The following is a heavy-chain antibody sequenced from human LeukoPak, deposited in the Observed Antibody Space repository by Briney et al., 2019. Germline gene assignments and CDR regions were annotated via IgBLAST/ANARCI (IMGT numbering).Heavy chain of an antibody. D-gene: IGHD3-3*01. CDR2: IIPIFGTA. V-gene: IGHV1-69*13. J-gene: IGHJ6*03. CDR3: ARDPYDFWSGSYYYMDV. CDR1: GGTFSSYA. Sequence: SVKVSCKASGGTFSSYAISWVRQAPGQGLEWMGGIIPIFGTANYAQKSQGRVTITADESTSTAYMELSSLRSEDTAVYYCARDPYDFWSGSYYYMDVWGKGTTVTVSS.